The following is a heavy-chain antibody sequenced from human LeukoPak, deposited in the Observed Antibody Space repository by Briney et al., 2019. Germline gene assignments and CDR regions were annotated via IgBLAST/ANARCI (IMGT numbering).Heavy chain of an antibody. J-gene: IGHJ4*02. Sequence: SETLSLTCAVYGGSFSGYYWSWIRQPPGKGLEWIGEINHSGSTNYNPSLKSRVTISVDTSKNQFSLKLSSVTAADTAVYYCARKVVVPAAGLDYWGQGTLVTVSS. CDR3: ARKVVVPAAGLDY. CDR1: GGSFSGYY. D-gene: IGHD2-2*01. V-gene: IGHV4-34*01. CDR2: INHSGST.